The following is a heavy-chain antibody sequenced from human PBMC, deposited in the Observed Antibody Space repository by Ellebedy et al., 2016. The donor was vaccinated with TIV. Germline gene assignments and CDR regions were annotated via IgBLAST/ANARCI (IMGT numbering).Heavy chain of an antibody. CDR3: AADYGDYVLED. CDR1: GCTFSYYT. V-gene: IGHV1-69*02. Sequence: AASVKVSCKASGCTFSYYTISWVRQAPGQGLEWMGRLNPILAIATNAEKFQGRLSITADKTTSTDYMELSSLRSEDTAVYYYAADYGDYVLEDWGQGTLITVSS. J-gene: IGHJ4*02. CDR2: LNPILAIA. D-gene: IGHD4-17*01.